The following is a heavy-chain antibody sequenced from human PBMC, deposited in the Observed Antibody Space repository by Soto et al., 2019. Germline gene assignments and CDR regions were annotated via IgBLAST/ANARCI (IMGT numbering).Heavy chain of an antibody. CDR3: ASFYDSSSYGMDV. D-gene: IGHD3-22*01. V-gene: IGHV4-59*12. CDR2: IYYSGST. J-gene: IGHJ6*02. CDR1: GGSISSYY. Sequence: SETLSLTCTVSGGSISSYYWSWIRQPPGKGLEWIGYIYYSGSTNYNPSLKSRVTISVDKSKNQFSLKLSSVTAADTAVYYCASFYDSSSYGMDVWGQGTTVTVSS.